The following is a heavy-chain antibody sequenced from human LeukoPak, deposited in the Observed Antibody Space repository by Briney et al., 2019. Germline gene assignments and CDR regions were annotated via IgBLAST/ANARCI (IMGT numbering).Heavy chain of an antibody. CDR1: GYTFSSYG. Sequence: ASVKVSCKASGYTFSSYGINWVRQAPGEGLEWMGWISAYNGNTNYAQKLQGKFTMTTDTSTSTDYMEVRSVRSDDTAVYYCARISYYYDSSGYYSPKYYYYYYYMDVWGKGTTVTVSS. V-gene: IGHV1-18*01. J-gene: IGHJ6*03. CDR2: ISAYNGNT. D-gene: IGHD3-22*01. CDR3: ARISYYYDSSGYYSPKYYYYYYYMDV.